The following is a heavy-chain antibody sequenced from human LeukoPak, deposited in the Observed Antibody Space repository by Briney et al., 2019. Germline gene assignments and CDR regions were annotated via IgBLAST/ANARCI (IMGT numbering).Heavy chain of an antibody. J-gene: IGHJ4*02. Sequence: GGSLRLSCAAPGFTFSSYGMHWVRQAPGKGLEWVAFIRYDGSNKYYADSVKGRFTISRDNSKNTLYLQMNSLRAEDTAVYYCAKDRRGVCIDYWGQGTLVTVSS. CDR3: AKDRRGVCIDY. CDR1: GFTFSSYG. V-gene: IGHV3-30*02. CDR2: IRYDGSNK. D-gene: IGHD3-10*01.